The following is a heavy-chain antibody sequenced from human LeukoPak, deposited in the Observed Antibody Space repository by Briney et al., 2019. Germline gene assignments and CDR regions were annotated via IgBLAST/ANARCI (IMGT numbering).Heavy chain of an antibody. D-gene: IGHD6-19*01. CDR1: GDSIRSDY. V-gene: IGHV4-59*08. J-gene: IGHJ6*02. CDR2: VYYSGST. Sequence: SETVSLTCTVSGDSIRSDYWSWIRQPPGKGLEWIGYVYYSGSTQYNPSLKSRVTITIGTSKKQFSLRLSSVTAADTAEYYCARSRPVAGFVSDYYTMDIWGQDTTDPVAS. CDR3: ARSRPVAGFVSDYYTMDI.